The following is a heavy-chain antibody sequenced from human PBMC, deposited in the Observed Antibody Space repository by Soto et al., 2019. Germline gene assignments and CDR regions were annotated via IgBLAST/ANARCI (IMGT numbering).Heavy chain of an antibody. CDR3: ARPMPLAYCGVDCYSPFDY. CDR1: GFTFSNYG. V-gene: IGHV3-33*01. Sequence: QVQLVESGGAVVQPGRSLRLSCAVSGFTFSNYGMHWVRQAPGKGLEWVALIWYDGSEKYYADSVKGRFTISRDNAKNPLFLLMNRLRAEDTSVSSGARPMPLAYCGVDCYSPFDYWGVGTVVTVSS. J-gene: IGHJ4*02. CDR2: IWYDGSEK. D-gene: IGHD2-21*02.